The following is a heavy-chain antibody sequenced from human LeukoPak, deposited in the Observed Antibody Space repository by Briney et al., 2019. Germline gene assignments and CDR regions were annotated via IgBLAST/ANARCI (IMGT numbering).Heavy chain of an antibody. J-gene: IGHJ4*02. CDR2: IWYDGSNK. CDR3: ARDFYDSSGYSAPGDY. D-gene: IGHD3-22*01. Sequence: GGSLRLSCAASGFTFGCYGMHWVRQAPGKGLEWVAVIWYDGSNKYYADSVKGRFTISRDNSKNTLYLQMNSLRAEDTAVYYCARDFYDSSGYSAPGDYWGQGTLVTVSS. V-gene: IGHV3-33*01. CDR1: GFTFGCYG.